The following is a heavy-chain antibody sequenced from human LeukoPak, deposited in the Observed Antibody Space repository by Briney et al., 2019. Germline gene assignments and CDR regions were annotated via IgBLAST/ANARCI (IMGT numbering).Heavy chain of an antibody. CDR2: IYYSGST. J-gene: IGHJ5*02. CDR3: ARLIGDIAVSGTSWFDP. V-gene: IGHV4-59*01. Sequence: PSETLSLTCTVSGGSISSYYWSWIRQPPGKGLEWIGYIYYSGSTNYNPSLKSRVTISVDTSKNQFSLKLSSVTAADTAVYYCARLIGDIAVSGTSWFDPWGQGTLVTVSS. CDR1: GGSISSYY. D-gene: IGHD6-19*01.